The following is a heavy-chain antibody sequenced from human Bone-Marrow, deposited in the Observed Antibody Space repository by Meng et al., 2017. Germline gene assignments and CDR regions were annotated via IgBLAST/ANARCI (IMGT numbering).Heavy chain of an antibody. D-gene: IGHD3-3*01. Sequence: QLQLQESGPGLGKPSETLSLTCTVSGGSISSSSYYWGWIRQPPGKGLEWMGSIYYSGSTYYNPSLKSRVTISVDTSKNQFSLKLSSVTAADTAVYYCARQGFLEWLLYRGNWFDPWGQGTLVTVSS. CDR2: IYYSGST. CDR3: ARQGFLEWLLYRGNWFDP. V-gene: IGHV4-39*01. J-gene: IGHJ5*02. CDR1: GGSISSSSYY.